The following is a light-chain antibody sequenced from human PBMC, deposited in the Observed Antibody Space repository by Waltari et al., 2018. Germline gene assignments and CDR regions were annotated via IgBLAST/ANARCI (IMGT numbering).Light chain of an antibody. CDR1: SPDVGTYNL. CDR3: CSYAGSWV. J-gene: IGLJ3*02. V-gene: IGLV2-23*01. Sequence: QSALTQPASVSGSRGQSITISCTGTSPDVGTYNLVSWYQQHPGKAPKLMIYEDNNRPSGVPSRFSGSRSGNTASLTISGLQPEDEADYYCCSYAGSWVFGGWTKLTVL. CDR2: EDN.